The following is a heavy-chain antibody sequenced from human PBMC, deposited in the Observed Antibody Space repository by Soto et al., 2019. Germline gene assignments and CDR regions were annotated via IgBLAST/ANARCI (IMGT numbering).Heavy chain of an antibody. CDR1: GFTFSSYG. D-gene: IGHD6-13*01. V-gene: IGHV3-30*18. Sequence: PGGSLRLSCAASGFTFSSYGMHWVRQAPGKGLEWVAVISYDGSNKYYADSVKGRFTISRDNSKNTLYLQMNSLRAEDTAVYYCAKDSVDSSSWSKLIGKRYYYYYYGMDVWGQGTTVTVSS. J-gene: IGHJ6*02. CDR2: ISYDGSNK. CDR3: AKDSVDSSSWSKLIGKRYYYYYYGMDV.